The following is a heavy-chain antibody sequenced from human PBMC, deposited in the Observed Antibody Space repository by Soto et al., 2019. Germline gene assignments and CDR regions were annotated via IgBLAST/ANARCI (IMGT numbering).Heavy chain of an antibody. Sequence: EVQLVESGGDLVQPGGSLRLSFAASGFTFSSYSMNWVRQAPGKGLEWVSYISGSGSTKYYADSVKGRFTISRDNAKNSLYLQMNSLRDEDTAAYYCARDRDWAFDYWGQGTLVTVSS. CDR1: GFTFSSYS. D-gene: IGHD3-9*01. V-gene: IGHV3-48*02. J-gene: IGHJ4*02. CDR2: ISGSGSTK. CDR3: ARDRDWAFDY.